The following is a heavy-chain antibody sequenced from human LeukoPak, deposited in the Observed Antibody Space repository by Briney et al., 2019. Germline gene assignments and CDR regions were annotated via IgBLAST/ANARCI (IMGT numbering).Heavy chain of an antibody. J-gene: IGHJ6*02. Sequence: GGSLRLSCAASGLTFSSYGMQWVRKAPGKGLEWVAAISSVGRNKYYADSVKGRFTISRDNSKNTLYLQMNSLRAEDTAVYYCASRGYYDSSGYSQHSGDYYGMDVWGQGTTVTVSS. D-gene: IGHD3-22*01. CDR3: ASRGYYDSSGYSQHSGDYYGMDV. V-gene: IGHV3-30*03. CDR1: GLTFSSYG. CDR2: ISSVGRNK.